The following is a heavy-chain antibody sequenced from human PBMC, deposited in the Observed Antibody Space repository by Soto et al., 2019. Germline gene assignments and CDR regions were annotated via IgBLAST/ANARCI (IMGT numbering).Heavy chain of an antibody. CDR1: GFTFSDYY. CDR2: ISSSGTTI. Sequence: QVQLVESGGGLVKPGGSLRLSCAASGFTFSDYYMSWIRQAPGKGLEWVSYISSSGTTIYHADTVKGRFTISRDNAKISLYLQMNSLGGGDTAVYYCARERLRTGDYWGPGTLVTVSS. D-gene: IGHD3-3*01. V-gene: IGHV3-11*04. J-gene: IGHJ4*02. CDR3: ARERLRTGDY.